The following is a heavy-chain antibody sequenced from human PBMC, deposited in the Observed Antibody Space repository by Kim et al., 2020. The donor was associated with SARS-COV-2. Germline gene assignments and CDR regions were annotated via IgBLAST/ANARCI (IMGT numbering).Heavy chain of an antibody. CDR3: AKEQQQLVLLDY. D-gene: IGHD6-13*01. V-gene: IGHV3-23*01. Sequence: YADPVKGRFTTSTDNTKNTLCLQMNSLRAEDTAVYYCAKEQQQLVLLDYWGQGTLVTVSS. J-gene: IGHJ4*02.